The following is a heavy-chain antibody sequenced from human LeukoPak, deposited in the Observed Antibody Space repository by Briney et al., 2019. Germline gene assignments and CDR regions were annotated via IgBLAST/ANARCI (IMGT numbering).Heavy chain of an antibody. J-gene: IGHJ6*04. CDR1: GFTFSIYE. CDR2: ISSRCSTI. Sequence: GVSLRLSCAASGFTFSIYEMNCLRQAPGKGLEWVSYISSRCSTIHYADSVKGRFTISRDNAKNSLYLQMNSLRAEDTAVYYCARLGGDTYYYGSGSFLTYGMDVWGKGTTVTVSS. CDR3: ARLGGDTYYYGSGSFLTYGMDV. D-gene: IGHD3-10*01. V-gene: IGHV3-48*03.